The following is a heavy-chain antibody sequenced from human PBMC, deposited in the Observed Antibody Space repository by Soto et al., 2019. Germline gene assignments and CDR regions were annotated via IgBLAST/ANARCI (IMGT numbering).Heavy chain of an antibody. Sequence: GSGPTLVNATQTLRLTCTFSGFSLRTSGVGVGWIRQPPGKALDWLALIHWDDDTRYSSSLESRLTITKDTSKNQVVLTMTNLNPADTATYYCVHSADIVVSWDYWGQGILVTVSS. CDR3: VHSADIVVSWDY. J-gene: IGHJ4*02. CDR1: GFSLRTSGVG. D-gene: IGHD2-15*01. CDR2: IHWDDDT. V-gene: IGHV2-5*02.